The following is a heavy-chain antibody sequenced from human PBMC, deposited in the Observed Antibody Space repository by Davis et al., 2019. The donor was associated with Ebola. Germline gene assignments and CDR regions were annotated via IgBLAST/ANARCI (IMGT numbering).Heavy chain of an antibody. V-gene: IGHV3-53*01. J-gene: IGHJ2*01. CDR1: GFTVSSDY. CDR2: LYSGGST. D-gene: IGHD4-17*01. CDR3: TRHVSGDFWYFDL. Sequence: PGGSLRLSCVASGFTVSSDYMSWVRQAPGKGLEWVSVLYSGGSTYYADSVKGRFTISRDNSKNTVYLQMNSLRAEDTAVYHCTRHVSGDFWYFDLWGRGTLVTVSS.